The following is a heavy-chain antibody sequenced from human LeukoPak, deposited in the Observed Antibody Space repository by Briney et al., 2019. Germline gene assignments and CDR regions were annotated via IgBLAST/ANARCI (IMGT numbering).Heavy chain of an antibody. CDR1: GGSFSGYY. D-gene: IGHD2-21*02. CDR3: ARARRAFVVVTAGRYWYFDL. J-gene: IGHJ2*01. CDR2: INHSGST. V-gene: IGHV4-34*01. Sequence: SETLSLTCAVYGGSFSGYYWRWIRQPPGKGLEWIGEINHSGSTNYNPSLKSRVTISVDTSKNQFSLKLSSVTAADTAVYYCARARRAFVVVTAGRYWYFDLWGRGTLVTVSS.